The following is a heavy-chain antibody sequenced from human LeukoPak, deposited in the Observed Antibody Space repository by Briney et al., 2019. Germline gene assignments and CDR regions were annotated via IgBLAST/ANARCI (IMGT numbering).Heavy chain of an antibody. D-gene: IGHD6-19*01. CDR3: ARDKAVAGIRAFDI. CDR2: IYYSGST. CDR1: GGSISSGGYY. Sequence: KPSETLSLTCTVSGGSISSGGYYWSWIRQHPGKGLEWIGYIYYSGSTYYNPSLKSRVTISVDTSKNQFSLKLSSVTAADTAVYYCARDKAVAGIRAFDIWGQGTMVTVSS. V-gene: IGHV4-31*03. J-gene: IGHJ3*02.